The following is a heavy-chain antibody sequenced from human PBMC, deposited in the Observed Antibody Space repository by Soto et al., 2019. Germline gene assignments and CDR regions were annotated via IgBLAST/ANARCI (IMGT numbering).Heavy chain of an antibody. V-gene: IGHV1-2*02. CDR3: ARILTGHRGPVDY. Sequence: NRSWKSAGYTKTGYYRHCGLNNPGQGLEWMGWINPNSGGTNYAQKFQGRVTMTRDTSISTAYMELSRLRSDDTAVYYCARILTGHRGPVDYWGQGTLVTVSS. D-gene: IGHD3-9*01. J-gene: IGHJ4*02. CDR1: GYTKTGYY. CDR2: INPNSGGT.